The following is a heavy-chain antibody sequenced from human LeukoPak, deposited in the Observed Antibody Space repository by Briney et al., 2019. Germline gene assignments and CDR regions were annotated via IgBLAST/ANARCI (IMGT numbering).Heavy chain of an antibody. Sequence: PSETLSLTCTVSGGSISSSSYYWGWIRQPPGKGLEWIGSIYYSGSTYYNPSLKSRVTISVDTSKNQFSLKLSSVTAADTAVYYCARGGLYDILTGLLTPFDYWGQGTLVTVSS. CDR2: IYYSGST. CDR3: ARGGLYDILTGLLTPFDY. D-gene: IGHD3-9*01. J-gene: IGHJ4*02. V-gene: IGHV4-39*01. CDR1: GGSISSSSYY.